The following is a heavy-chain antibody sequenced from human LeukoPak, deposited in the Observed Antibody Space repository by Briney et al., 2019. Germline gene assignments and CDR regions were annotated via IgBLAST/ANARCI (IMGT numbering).Heavy chain of an antibody. J-gene: IGHJ3*02. CDR1: GGSISSGGYS. D-gene: IGHD3-22*01. Sequence: PSETLSLTCAVSGGSISSGGYSWSWIRQPPGKGLEWIGYIYHSGSTYYNPSLKSRVTISVDRSKNQFSLKLSSVTAADTAVYYCARGLSYDSSGRDAFDIWGQGTMVTVSS. V-gene: IGHV4-30-2*01. CDR3: ARGLSYDSSGRDAFDI. CDR2: IYHSGST.